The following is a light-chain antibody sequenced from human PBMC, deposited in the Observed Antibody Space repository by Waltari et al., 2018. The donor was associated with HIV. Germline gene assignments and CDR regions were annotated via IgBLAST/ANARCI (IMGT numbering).Light chain of an antibody. J-gene: IGLJ2*01. Sequence: QSALTQPASGSGSPGQSITLSCVASCSNNGGFNYVSWYQKHPGKAPKVIIYEVNNRPSGVSLRFSGSKSGNTASLTISGLQIEDEADYYCSSNTDSSTALFGGGTKLSVL. CDR2: EVN. CDR1: CSNNGGFNY. CDR3: SSNTDSSTAL. V-gene: IGLV2-14*01.